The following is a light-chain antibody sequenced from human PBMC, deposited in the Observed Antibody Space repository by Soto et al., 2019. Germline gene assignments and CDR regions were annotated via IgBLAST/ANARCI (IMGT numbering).Light chain of an antibody. CDR1: SSDVGGYNY. J-gene: IGLJ2*01. CDR3: CAYAGSSTL. Sequence: QSALTQPPSASGSPGQSVTISCTGTSSDVGGYNYVSWYQQHPGKAPKLMIYEVNKRPSGVPDRFSGSKSGNTASLTVSGLQAEDEADYYCCAYAGSSTLFGGGTKLTVL. V-gene: IGLV2-8*01. CDR2: EVN.